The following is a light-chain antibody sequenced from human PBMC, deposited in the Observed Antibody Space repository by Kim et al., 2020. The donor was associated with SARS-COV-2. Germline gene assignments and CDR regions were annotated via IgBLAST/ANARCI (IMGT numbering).Light chain of an antibody. CDR1: KLGDKY. J-gene: IGLJ2*01. CDR3: QAWDSSTEV. CDR2: QDS. Sequence: SVSQGQTARITCSGDKLGDKYACWYQQKPGQSPVLVIYQDSKRPSGIPERFSGSNSGNTATLTISGTQAMDEADYYCQAWDSSTEVFGGGTQLTVL. V-gene: IGLV3-1*01.